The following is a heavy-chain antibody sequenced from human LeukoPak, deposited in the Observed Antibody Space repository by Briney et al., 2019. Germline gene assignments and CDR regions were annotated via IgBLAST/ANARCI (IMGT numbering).Heavy chain of an antibody. Sequence: PSETLSLTCAVSGVSISSGGYYWSWIRQHPGKGLEWIGYIYYSGSTYYNPSLKSRVTISVDTSKNQFSLKLGSVTAADTAVYYCARDRGPYSGYDSYYFDYWGQGTLVTVSS. V-gene: IGHV4-31*11. CDR2: IYYSGST. D-gene: IGHD5-12*01. CDR3: ARDRGPYSGYDSYYFDY. J-gene: IGHJ4*02. CDR1: GVSISSGGYY.